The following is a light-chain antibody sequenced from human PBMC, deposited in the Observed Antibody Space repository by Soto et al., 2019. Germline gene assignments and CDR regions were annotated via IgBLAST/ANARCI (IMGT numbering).Light chain of an antibody. CDR3: QHRHNWHLT. Sequence: EIVLTQSPVTLSLSPGERATLSCRASQNVYRSFAWYQQKPGQAPRLLIYDASKRATGIPARFSGSGSGTDFTLTISSLEPEDFAVYFCQHRHNWHLTFGGGTKVEIK. CDR1: QNVYRS. J-gene: IGKJ4*01. V-gene: IGKV3-11*01. CDR2: DAS.